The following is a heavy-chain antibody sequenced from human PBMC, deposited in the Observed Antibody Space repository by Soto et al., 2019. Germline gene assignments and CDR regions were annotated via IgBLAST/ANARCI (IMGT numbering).Heavy chain of an antibody. CDR3: ARAGSGSSYFPYYYYNMDV. CDR2: IAGDGTAT. CDR1: GVTVGDYW. D-gene: IGHD1-26*01. Sequence: GGSLRLCCAACGVTVGDYWMHWVRQEAGKGLVWVSRIAGDGTATHYADSVKGRFTISRDNAKNTLYLQVNSLRAEDAAVYYCARAGSGSSYFPYYYYNMDVWGQGTTVTVSS. V-gene: IGHV3-74*01. J-gene: IGHJ6*02.